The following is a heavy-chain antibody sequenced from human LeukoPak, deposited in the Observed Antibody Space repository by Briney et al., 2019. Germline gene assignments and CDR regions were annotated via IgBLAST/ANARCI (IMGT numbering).Heavy chain of an antibody. CDR2: IWYDGSNK. Sequence: GGSLRLSCAASGFTFSSYGMHWVRQAPGKGLEWVAVIWYDGSNKYYADSVKGRFTISRDNAKNSLYLQMNSLRAEDTAVYYCARAQGPDIVVVPAAIGYWGQGTLVTVSS. CDR3: ARAQGPDIVVVPAAIGY. V-gene: IGHV3-33*01. J-gene: IGHJ4*02. D-gene: IGHD2-2*01. CDR1: GFTFSSYG.